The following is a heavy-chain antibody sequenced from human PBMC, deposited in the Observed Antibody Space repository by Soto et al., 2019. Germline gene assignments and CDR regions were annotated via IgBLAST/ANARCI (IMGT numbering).Heavy chain of an antibody. J-gene: IGHJ5*02. CDR1: GGSISSYY. D-gene: IGHD3-22*01. CDR3: ARDYYDSSGYPNWFDP. CDR2: IYTSGST. Sequence: QVQLQESGPGLVKPSETLSLTCTVSGGSISSYYWSWIRRPAGKGLEWIGRIYTSGSTNYNPSLKSRVTMSVDTSKNQFSLKLSSVTAADTAVYYCARDYYDSSGYPNWFDPWGQGTLVTVSS. V-gene: IGHV4-4*07.